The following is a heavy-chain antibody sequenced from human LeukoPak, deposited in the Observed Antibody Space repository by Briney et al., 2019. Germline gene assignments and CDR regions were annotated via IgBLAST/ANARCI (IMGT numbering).Heavy chain of an antibody. J-gene: IGHJ4*02. CDR1: GGSISSYY. V-gene: IGHV4-59*12. CDR3: ARDGFHSSGWWGASGGGFDY. D-gene: IGHD6-19*01. Sequence: PSETLSLTCTVSGGSISSYYWSWIRQPPGKGLEWIGYIYYSGSTNYNPSLKSRVTISVDTSKNQFSLKLSSVTAADTAVYYCARDGFHSSGWWGASGGGFDYWGQGTLVTVSS. CDR2: IYYSGST.